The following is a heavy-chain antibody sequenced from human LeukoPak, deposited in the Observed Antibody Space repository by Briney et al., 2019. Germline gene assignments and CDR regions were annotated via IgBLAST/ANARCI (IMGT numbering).Heavy chain of an antibody. Sequence: ASVTVSCKASGYTFTSYGISWVRQAPGQGLEWMGWISAYNGYAKYAENVQGRVTITRDTSTSTAYMDLRSLRSDDTAVYYCARNDSSAYDYWGQGTLVTVSS. J-gene: IGHJ4*02. CDR3: ARNDSSAYDY. CDR2: ISAYNGYA. D-gene: IGHD2-15*01. V-gene: IGHV1-18*01. CDR1: GYTFTSYG.